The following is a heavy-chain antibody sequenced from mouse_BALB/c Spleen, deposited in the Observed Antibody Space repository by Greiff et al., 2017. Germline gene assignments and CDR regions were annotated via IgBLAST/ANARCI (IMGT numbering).Heavy chain of an antibody. CDR2: ISSGSSTI. CDR3: ARSPPMITTGSMDY. V-gene: IGHV5-17*02. Sequence: EVHLVESGGGLVQPGGSRKLSCAASGFTFSRFGMHWVRQAPEKGLEWVAYISSGSSTIYYADTVKGRFTISRDNPKKTLFLQMTSLRSEDTAMYYCARSPPMITTGSMDYWGQGTSVTVSS. J-gene: IGHJ4*01. D-gene: IGHD2-4*01. CDR1: GFTFSRFG.